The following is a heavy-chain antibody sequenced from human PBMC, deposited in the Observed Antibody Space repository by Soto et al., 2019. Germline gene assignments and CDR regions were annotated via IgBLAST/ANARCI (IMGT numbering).Heavy chain of an antibody. CDR3: ARDGSANYYDRSGSERDVFDI. CDR1: GGTFSSYA. J-gene: IGHJ3*02. CDR2: IIPVFDTT. D-gene: IGHD3-22*01. Sequence: QVQLVQSGAEVKKPGSSVKVSCKASGGTFSSYAISWVRQAPGQGLEWMGRIIPVFDTTNYAQKFQGRVTFTADESTSTAYMDLSSLRSEDTAVYYCARDGSANYYDRSGSERDVFDIWGQGTMVTVSS. V-gene: IGHV1-69*12.